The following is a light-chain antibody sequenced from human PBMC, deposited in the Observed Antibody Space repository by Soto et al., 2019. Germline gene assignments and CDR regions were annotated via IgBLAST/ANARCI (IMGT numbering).Light chain of an antibody. CDR2: AAS. CDR1: QSISNY. J-gene: IGKJ2*01. CDR3: QHSYNSPPYT. Sequence: DIQMTQSPSSLSGFVGDRVTITCRASQSISNYLNWYQQKPGKAPKLLIYAASSLQSGVPSRFRGSGSGTDFTLTISSLQPEDFATYYCQHSYNSPPYTFGQGTKLEI. V-gene: IGKV1-39*01.